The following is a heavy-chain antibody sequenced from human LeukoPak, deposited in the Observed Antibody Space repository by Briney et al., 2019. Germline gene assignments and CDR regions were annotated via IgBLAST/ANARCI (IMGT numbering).Heavy chain of an antibody. CDR2: IKQDGSDK. Sequence: GGSLRLSCAASGSTFSTYWMSWVRQAPGKGLEWVATIKQDGSDKYYVDSVKGLFTISRDNAKNSLYLQMNSLRAEDTAVYFCARSTAISSGWYRWGQGTLVSVSS. D-gene: IGHD6-19*01. CDR3: ARSTAISSGWYR. CDR1: GSTFSTYW. J-gene: IGHJ4*02. V-gene: IGHV3-7*01.